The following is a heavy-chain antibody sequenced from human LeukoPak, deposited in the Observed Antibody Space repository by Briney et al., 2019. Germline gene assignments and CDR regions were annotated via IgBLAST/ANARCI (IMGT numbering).Heavy chain of an antibody. V-gene: IGHV3-33*06. J-gene: IGHJ4*02. D-gene: IGHD4-11*01. CDR3: AKDAQRGFDYSNSLDK. CDR1: GFTFSHDG. Sequence: QPGRSLRLSCATSGFTFSHDGMHWVRQAPGKGLEWVAVIWSDGTNTYYGDPVKGRFTISRDNFQRTVYLQMNSLRAEDTAVYYCAKDAQRGFDYSNSLDKWGQGTLVTVSS. CDR2: IWSDGTNT.